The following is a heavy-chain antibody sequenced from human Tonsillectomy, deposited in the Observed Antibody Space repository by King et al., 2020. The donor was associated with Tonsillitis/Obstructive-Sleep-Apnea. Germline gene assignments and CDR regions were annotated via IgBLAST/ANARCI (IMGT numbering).Heavy chain of an antibody. Sequence: VQLQQWGAGLLKPSETLSLTCAVYGGSFSGYYWSWIRQPPGKGLEWIGEINHSGSTNYNPSLKSRVTISVDTSKNQFSLQLSSVTAADTAVYYCAGGPNYSSSWYNYWGQGTLVTVSS. CDR2: INHSGST. J-gene: IGHJ4*02. CDR1: GGSFSGYY. D-gene: IGHD6-13*01. CDR3: AGGPNYSSSWYNY. V-gene: IGHV4-34*01.